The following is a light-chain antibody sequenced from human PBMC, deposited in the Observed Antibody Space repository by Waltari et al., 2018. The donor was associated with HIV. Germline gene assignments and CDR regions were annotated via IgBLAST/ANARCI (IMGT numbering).Light chain of an antibody. J-gene: IGLJ2*01. Sequence: QSVVTQPPSASETPGQRVTISCAGGDSNVRNNFVYWYQQLPGTAPKLLIYGDKQRPSGVPGRFVGSRSRTTASLAIGGLRSEGEADYYCATWDDSLKTVLFGGGTKVTLL. CDR1: DSNVRNNF. V-gene: IGLV1-47*01. CDR3: ATWDDSLKTVL. CDR2: GDK.